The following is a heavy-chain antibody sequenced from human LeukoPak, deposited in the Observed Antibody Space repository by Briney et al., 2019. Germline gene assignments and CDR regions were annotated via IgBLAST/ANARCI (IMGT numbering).Heavy chain of an antibody. Sequence: GGSLRLSCAASGFTLSSYAMSWVRQAPGKGLEWVSAISGSGGSTYYADSVKGRFTISRDNSKNTLYLQMNSLGAEDTAVFYCARGTTVVWKPPFDPWGQGTLVTVSS. V-gene: IGHV3-23*01. CDR1: GFTLSSYA. CDR2: ISGSGGST. J-gene: IGHJ5*02. CDR3: ARGTTVVWKPPFDP. D-gene: IGHD4-23*01.